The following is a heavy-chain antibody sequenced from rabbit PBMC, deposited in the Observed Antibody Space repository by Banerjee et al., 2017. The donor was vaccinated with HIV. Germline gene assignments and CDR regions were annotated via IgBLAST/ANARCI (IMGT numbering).Heavy chain of an antibody. CDR2: IGIGSRSNT. Sequence: QSLEESGGDLVKPGASLTLTCTASGFSFSSGYDMCWVRQAPGKGLEWIACIGIGSRSNTFYANWAKGRFTISKTSSTTVTLQMTSLTAADTATYFCARDDYGDSFYWYLWGQGTLVTVS. J-gene: IGHJ4*01. CDR1: GFSFSSGYD. D-gene: IGHD2-1*01. CDR3: ARDDYGDSFYWYL. V-gene: IGHV1S40*01.